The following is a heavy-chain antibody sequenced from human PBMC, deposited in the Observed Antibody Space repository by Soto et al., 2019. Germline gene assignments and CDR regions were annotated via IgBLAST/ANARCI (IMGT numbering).Heavy chain of an antibody. V-gene: IGHV3-49*03. D-gene: IGHD3-10*01. CDR3: TRDRITKGPFDY. Sequence: GGSLRLSCTASGFTFGDYAMSWFRQAPGKRLEWVGFIRSKAYGGTTECAASVKGRFTISRDDSKSIAYLQMNSLKTEDTAVYYCTRDRITKGPFDYWGQGTLVTVSS. J-gene: IGHJ4*02. CDR2: IRSKAYGGTT. CDR1: GFTFGDYA.